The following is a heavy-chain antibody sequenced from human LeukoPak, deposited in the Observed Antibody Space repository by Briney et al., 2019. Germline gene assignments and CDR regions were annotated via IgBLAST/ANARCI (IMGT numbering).Heavy chain of an antibody. CDR2: IYYSGST. J-gene: IGHJ3*02. CDR3: AREIIYYDSSDAFDI. V-gene: IGHV4-39*07. D-gene: IGHD3-22*01. CDR1: GGSISSSSYY. Sequence: SETLSLTCTVSGGSISSSSYYWGWIRQPPGKGLEWIGSIYYSGSTYYNPSLKSRVTISVDTSKNQFSLKLSSVTAADTAVYYCAREIIYYDSSDAFDIWGQGTMVTVSS.